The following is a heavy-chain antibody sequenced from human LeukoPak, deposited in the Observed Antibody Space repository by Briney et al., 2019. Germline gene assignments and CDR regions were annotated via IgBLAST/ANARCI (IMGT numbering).Heavy chain of an antibody. Sequence: SQTLSLTCTVSGGSISSSGYYWSWIRQHPGKGLEWIGYIYYSGSTYYNPSLKSRVTISVDTSKNQFSLKLSSVNAADTAVYYCARKTNDWFDPWGQGTLVTVSS. CDR2: IYYSGST. V-gene: IGHV4-31*03. D-gene: IGHD2-8*01. CDR3: ARKTNDWFDP. J-gene: IGHJ5*02. CDR1: GGSISSSGYY.